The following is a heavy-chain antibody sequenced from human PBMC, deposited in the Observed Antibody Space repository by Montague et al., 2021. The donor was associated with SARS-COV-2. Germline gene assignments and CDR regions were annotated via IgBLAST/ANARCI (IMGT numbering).Heavy chain of an antibody. V-gene: IGHV4-34*01. CDR2: INHGGST. CDR3: ARLRDGVVPSPILGVGPYYSYYYMDD. J-gene: IGHJ6*03. D-gene: IGHD3-10*01. Sequence: SETLSLTCAVYGGSFSGNYWNWIRQPPGKGLEWIGEINHGGSTNYNPSLKRRLTISADTSKNQFSLKLTSVAAADTAVYYCARLRDGVVPSPILGVGPYYSYYYMDDWGKGTPVTVSS. CDR1: GGSFSGNY.